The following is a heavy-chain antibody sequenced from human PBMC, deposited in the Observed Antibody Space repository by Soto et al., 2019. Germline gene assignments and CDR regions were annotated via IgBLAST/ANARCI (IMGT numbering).Heavy chain of an antibody. CDR3: ARGGEAVAGTVFDY. J-gene: IGHJ4*02. V-gene: IGHV4-34*01. Sequence: SETLSLTCAVYGGSFSGYYWSWIRQPPGKGLEWIGEINHSGSTNYNPSLKSRVTISVDTSKNQFSLKLSSVTAADTAVYYCARGGEAVAGTVFDYWGQGTLVTVSS. CDR1: GGSFSGYY. CDR2: INHSGST. D-gene: IGHD6-19*01.